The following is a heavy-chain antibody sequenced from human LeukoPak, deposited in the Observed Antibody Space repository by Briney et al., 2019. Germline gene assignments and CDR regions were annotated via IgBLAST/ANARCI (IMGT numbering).Heavy chain of an antibody. Sequence: GGSLRLSCAASGFTFSSYSMNWVRQAPGKGLEWVSSISSSSSYIYYADSVKGRFTISRDNAKNSLYLQMNSLRAEDTAVYYCARAEITMVPGDWGQGTLVTVSS. CDR3: ARAEITMVPGD. CDR1: GFTFSSYS. J-gene: IGHJ4*02. V-gene: IGHV3-21*01. CDR2: ISSSSSYI. D-gene: IGHD3-10*01.